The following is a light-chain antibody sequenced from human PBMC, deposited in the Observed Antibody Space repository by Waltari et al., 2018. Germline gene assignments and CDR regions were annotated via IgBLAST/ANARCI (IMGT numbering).Light chain of an antibody. Sequence: DIQMTQSPSSLSASVGDRVTITCRASQGISNYLAWYQQKAGTVPKLLISTASNLQSVVPSRFSGSGSATDFTLTISSLQPEDVATYYCQKYDSAPFAFGPGTRVDIK. CDR1: QGISNY. CDR2: TAS. V-gene: IGKV1-27*01. J-gene: IGKJ3*01. CDR3: QKYDSAPFA.